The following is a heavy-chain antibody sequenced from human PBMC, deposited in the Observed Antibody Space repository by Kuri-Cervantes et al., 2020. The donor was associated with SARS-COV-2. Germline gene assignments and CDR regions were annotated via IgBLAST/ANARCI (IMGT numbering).Heavy chain of an antibody. J-gene: IGHJ4*02. V-gene: IGHV3-23*01. Sequence: GGSLRLSCAASGFIFSTYAMSWARQAPGKGLEWVSSISASGDSTYYADFVKGRFTISRDNAKNSLYLQMNSLRAEDTAVYYCARAASEETMSSGWYDYWGQGTLVTVSS. D-gene: IGHD6-19*01. CDR1: GFIFSTYA. CDR3: ARAASEETMSSGWYDY. CDR2: ISASGDST.